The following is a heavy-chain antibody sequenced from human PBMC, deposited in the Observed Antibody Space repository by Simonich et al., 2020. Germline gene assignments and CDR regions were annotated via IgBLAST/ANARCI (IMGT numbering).Heavy chain of an antibody. CDR1: GYTFTGSY. V-gene: IGHV1-2*02. CDR3: ARGALTGDYYYMDV. D-gene: IGHD7-27*01. J-gene: IGHJ6*03. CDR2: CNPNNGGT. Sequence: QVQLVQSGAEVKKPGASVKVSCQASGYTFTGSYSHWGRQAPGQGLEWNVWCNPNNGGTNAEQKFQGRVNMTKDTSISTAYMELSRLRSDDAAVYYCARGALTGDYYYMDVWGKGTTVTVSS.